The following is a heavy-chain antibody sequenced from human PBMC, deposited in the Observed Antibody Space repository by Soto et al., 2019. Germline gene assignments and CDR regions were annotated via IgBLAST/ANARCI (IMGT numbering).Heavy chain of an antibody. CDR1: GFTFSRYG. CDR2: ISFDGSNK. J-gene: IGHJ4*02. D-gene: IGHD2-15*01. CDR3: AKDRVVGAMGLIDY. V-gene: IGHV3-30*18. Sequence: GGSLRLSCAASGFTFSRYGMHWVRQAPGKGLEWVAVISFDGSNKDYADSMKGRFTISRDNSKNTLYLQMNSLRLEDTAVYYCAKDRVVGAMGLIDYWGQGTLVTVSS.